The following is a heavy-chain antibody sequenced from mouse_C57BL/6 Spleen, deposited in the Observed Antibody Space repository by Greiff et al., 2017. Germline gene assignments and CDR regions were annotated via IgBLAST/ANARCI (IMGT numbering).Heavy chain of an antibody. D-gene: IGHD2-4*01. V-gene: IGHV1-85*01. CDR2: IYPRDGST. Sequence: VQLQQSGPELVKPGASVKLSCKASGYTFTSYDINWVKQRPGQGLEWIGWIYPRDGSTKYNEKFKGKATLTVDTSSSTAYMELHSLTSEDSAVYFCARNYDGAWFAYWGQGTLVTVSA. J-gene: IGHJ3*01. CDR1: GYTFTSYD. CDR3: ARNYDGAWFAY.